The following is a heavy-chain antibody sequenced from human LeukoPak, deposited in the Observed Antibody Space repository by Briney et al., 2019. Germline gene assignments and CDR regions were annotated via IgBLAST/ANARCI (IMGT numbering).Heavy chain of an antibody. CDR3: AKIPVDKAMANVDY. V-gene: IGHV3-30*02. J-gene: IGHJ4*02. Sequence: GGSLRLSCAASGFTFSSYGMHWVRQAPGKGLEWVAFIRYDGSNKYYADSVKGRFAISRDNSKNTLYLQMNSLRAEDTAVYYCAKIPVDKAMANVDYWGQGTLVTVSS. D-gene: IGHD5-18*01. CDR1: GFTFSSYG. CDR2: IRYDGSNK.